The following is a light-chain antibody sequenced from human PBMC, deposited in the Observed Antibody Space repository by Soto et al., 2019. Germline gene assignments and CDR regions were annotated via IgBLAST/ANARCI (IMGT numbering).Light chain of an antibody. CDR1: SSDLGGYNY. Sequence: QSALTQPASVSGSPGQSITISCTGTSSDLGGYNYVSWYQQHPGKAPKVMIYEVSNRPSGVSNRFSGSKSGNTASLSISGLQAEDEADYYCSSYTSSSTLVFGAGTKLTVL. V-gene: IGLV2-14*01. CDR3: SSYTSSSTLV. CDR2: EVS. J-gene: IGLJ2*01.